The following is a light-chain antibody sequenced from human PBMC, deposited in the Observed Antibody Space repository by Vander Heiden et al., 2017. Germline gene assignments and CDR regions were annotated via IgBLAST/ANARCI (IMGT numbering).Light chain of an antibody. CDR2: KDT. V-gene: IGLV3-25*03. CDR1: ALPKQY. CDR3: QSADRRGTVF. J-gene: IGLJ2*01. Sequence: SYELTQPPSVSVSPGQTARITCSGDALPKQYSYWYQQKPGQAPVLVIYKDTERPAGFPERFSGYSSGTTVTLTISGVRAEDEADYYCQSADRRGTVFFGGGTKLTVL.